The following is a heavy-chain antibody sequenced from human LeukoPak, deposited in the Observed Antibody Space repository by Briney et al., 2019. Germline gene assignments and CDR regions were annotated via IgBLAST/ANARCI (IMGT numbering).Heavy chain of an antibody. CDR3: ARGLGDISSTSGPYYYYYMDV. Sequence: GGALRLSCAASGFNLDDYGMSLVRQAPGKGLEWVSGIYWNGGSTGYADSVKGRFTISRDNAKNSLYLQMNSLRAEDTALYYCARGLGDISSTSGPYYYYYMDVWGKGTTVTVSS. CDR2: IYWNGGST. D-gene: IGHD2-2*01. CDR1: GFNLDDYG. V-gene: IGHV3-20*04. J-gene: IGHJ6*03.